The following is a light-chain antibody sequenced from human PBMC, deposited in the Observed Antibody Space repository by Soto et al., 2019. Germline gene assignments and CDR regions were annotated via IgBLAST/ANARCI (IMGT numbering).Light chain of an antibody. Sequence: GDRVTITCRASHNIERWMAWYQQKPGKAPSLLIFDASTLHSGVPSRFSGSGSGTDFTLTISSLQPDDFATYYCQHFAISTTFGQGTKVDIK. CDR1: HNIERW. J-gene: IGKJ1*01. CDR3: QHFAISTT. CDR2: DAS. V-gene: IGKV1-5*01.